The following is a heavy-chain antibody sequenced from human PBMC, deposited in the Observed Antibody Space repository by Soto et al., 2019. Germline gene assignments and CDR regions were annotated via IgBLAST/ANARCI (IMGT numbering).Heavy chain of an antibody. Sequence: VASVKVSCKTSGCTFSVYAISWLRQAPGQGLEWMGGIIPIIGPPNYAQKFQGRVTITADESMTTSYMELSSLTSEDTAFYYCARLAVLFPADILAPGRWFDPWGQGTLVTVSS. CDR1: GCTFSVYA. CDR3: ARLAVLFPADILAPGRWFDP. V-gene: IGHV1-69*13. D-gene: IGHD3-9*01. CDR2: IIPIIGPP. J-gene: IGHJ5*02.